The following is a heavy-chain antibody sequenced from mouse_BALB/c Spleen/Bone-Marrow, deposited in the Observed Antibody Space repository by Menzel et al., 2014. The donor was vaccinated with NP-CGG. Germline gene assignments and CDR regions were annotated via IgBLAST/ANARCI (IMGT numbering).Heavy chain of an antibody. V-gene: IGHV1S127*01. D-gene: IGHD1-2*01. Sequence: QVQLQQPGPQPVRPGASVKISCKASGYSLTSYWMHWVKQRPGQGLEWIGMIDPSDSETRLNQKFKDKATLTVDKSSSTAYMQLSSPTSEDSAVYYCARDGITTATYYYAMDYWGQGTSVTVSS. CDR3: ARDGITTATYYYAMDY. CDR2: IDPSDSET. J-gene: IGHJ4*01. CDR1: GYSLTSYW.